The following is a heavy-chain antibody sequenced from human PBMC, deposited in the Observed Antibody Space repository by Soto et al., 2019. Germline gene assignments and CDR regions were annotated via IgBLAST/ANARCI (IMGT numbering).Heavy chain of an antibody. CDR2: IYSDGNT. CDR3: ARGQGDY. CDR1: GFTVSSNY. J-gene: IGHJ4*02. V-gene: IGHV3-66*01. Sequence: EVQLVESGGGLVQPGGSLRLSCEASGFTVSSNYMSWVRQAPGKGLEWVSVIYSDGNTHFADSVRGRFIISRDNSKNTLYLQRNSLRVEDTAMYYCARGQGDYWGQGTLVTVSS.